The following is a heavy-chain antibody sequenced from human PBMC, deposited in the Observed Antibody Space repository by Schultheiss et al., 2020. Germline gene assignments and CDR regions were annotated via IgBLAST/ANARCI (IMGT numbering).Heavy chain of an antibody. D-gene: IGHD6-19*01. CDR1: GFTFSSYS. Sequence: GGSLRLSCAASGFTFSSYSMNWVRQAPGKGLEWVAVISYDGSNKYYADSVKGRFTISRDNSKNTLYLQMNSLRAEDTAVYYCAKDCDTSGWWSDYWGQGTLVTVSS. CDR2: ISYDGSNK. J-gene: IGHJ4*02. CDR3: AKDCDTSGWWSDY. V-gene: IGHV3-30*18.